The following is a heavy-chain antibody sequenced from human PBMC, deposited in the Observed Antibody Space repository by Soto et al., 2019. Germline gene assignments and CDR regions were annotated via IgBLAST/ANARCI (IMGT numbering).Heavy chain of an antibody. Sequence: GGSLRLSCAASGFTFSSYAMHWVRQAPGKGLEWVAVISYDGSNKYYADSVKGRFTISRDNSKNTLYLQMNSLRAEDTAVYYCAREGMGATMRTFDYWGQGTLVTVSS. J-gene: IGHJ4*02. CDR3: AREGMGATMRTFDY. CDR2: ISYDGSNK. D-gene: IGHD1-26*01. CDR1: GFTFSSYA. V-gene: IGHV3-30-3*01.